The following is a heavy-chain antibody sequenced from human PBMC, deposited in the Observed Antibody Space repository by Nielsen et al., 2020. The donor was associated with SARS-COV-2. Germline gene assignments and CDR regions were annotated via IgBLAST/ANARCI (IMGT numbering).Heavy chain of an antibody. V-gene: IGHV3-30-3*01. D-gene: IGHD1-26*01. CDR2: ISYDGSNK. J-gene: IGHJ5*02. Sequence: GGSLRLSCAASGFTFSSYAMHWVRQAPGKGLEWVAVISYDGSNKYYADSVKGRFTISRDNSKNTLYLQMNSLRAEDTAVYYCAREGVGALVDPWGQGTLVTVSS. CDR1: GFTFSSYA. CDR3: AREGVGALVDP.